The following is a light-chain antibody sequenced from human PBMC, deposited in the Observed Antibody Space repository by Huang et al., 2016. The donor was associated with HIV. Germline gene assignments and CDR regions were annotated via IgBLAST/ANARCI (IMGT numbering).Light chain of an antibody. CDR2: LAS. CDR3: MESLQTPYT. V-gene: IGKV2-28*01. J-gene: IGKJ2*01. Sequence: DIVMTQSPLSLPVAPGEPASISYRSSQSLLHRNGYNYVDWYLQKPGQSPQLLIHLASSRASGVPDRFSGGGSGTNFTLKINRVEAEDAGIYYCMESLQTPYTFGQGTKVEIK. CDR1: QSLLHRNGYNY.